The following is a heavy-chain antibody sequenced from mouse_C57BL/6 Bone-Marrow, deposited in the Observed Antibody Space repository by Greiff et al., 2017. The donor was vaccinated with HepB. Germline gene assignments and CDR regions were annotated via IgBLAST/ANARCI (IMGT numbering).Heavy chain of an antibody. Sequence: EVKLVESGGGLVKPGGSLKLSCAASGFTFSSYVMSWVRQTPEKRLEWVATVSDGGSYTYYPDNVKGRCTISRDNSKNTLYLQMSHLKSEDTAMYYCRMGGLRVGWYFDFWGTGTTVSVSS. CDR3: RMGGLRVGWYFDF. D-gene: IGHD2-4*01. J-gene: IGHJ1*03. CDR1: GFTFSSYV. CDR2: VSDGGSYT. V-gene: IGHV5-4*03.